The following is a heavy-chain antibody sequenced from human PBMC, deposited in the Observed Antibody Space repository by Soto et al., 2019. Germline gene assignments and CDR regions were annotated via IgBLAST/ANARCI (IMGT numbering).Heavy chain of an antibody. CDR1: GFTFSSYW. CDR3: AAEGTMVRGLDEDYYYGMDV. V-gene: IGHV3-7*01. D-gene: IGHD3-10*01. J-gene: IGHJ6*02. Sequence: EVQLVESGGGLVQPGGSLRLSCAASGFTFSSYWMSWVRQARGKGLEWVANIKQDGSEKYYVDSVKGRFTISRDNAKNSLYLQMNSLRAEDTAVYYCAAEGTMVRGLDEDYYYGMDVWGQGTTVTVSS. CDR2: IKQDGSEK.